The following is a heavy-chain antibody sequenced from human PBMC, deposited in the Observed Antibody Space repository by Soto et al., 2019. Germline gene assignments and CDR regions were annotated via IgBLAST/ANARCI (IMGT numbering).Heavy chain of an antibody. CDR1: GFTISIYT. Sequence: EVQLVESGGGLVQPGGSLRLSCAASGFTISIYTMNWVRQAPGKGLEWVSYISSSSGTISYADSVEGRFTISRDNAKNSLYLQMNSLRDEDTAVYYCATKLTGAKFYFGYWGQGTLVTVSS. CDR3: ATKLTGAKFYFGY. CDR2: ISSSSGTI. J-gene: IGHJ4*02. D-gene: IGHD7-27*01. V-gene: IGHV3-48*02.